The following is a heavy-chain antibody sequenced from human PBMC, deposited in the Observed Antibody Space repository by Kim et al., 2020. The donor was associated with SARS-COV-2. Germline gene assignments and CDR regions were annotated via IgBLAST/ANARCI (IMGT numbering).Heavy chain of an antibody. Sequence: GGSLRLSCAASGFTFSSYGMHWVRQAPGKGLEWVAVISYDGSNKYYADSVKGRFTISRDNAKNTLYLQMNSLRAEDTAVYYCASGASAAWIQLWLRDYWGQGTLVTASS. J-gene: IGHJ4*02. V-gene: IGHV3-33*05. D-gene: IGHD5-18*01. CDR2: ISYDGSNK. CDR1: GFTFSSYG. CDR3: ASGASAAWIQLWLRDY.